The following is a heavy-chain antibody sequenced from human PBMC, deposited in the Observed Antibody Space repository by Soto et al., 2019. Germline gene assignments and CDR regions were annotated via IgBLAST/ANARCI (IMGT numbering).Heavy chain of an antibody. J-gene: IGHJ4*02. CDR1: GGSFSGYY. D-gene: IGHD6-13*01. Sequence: KASETLSLTCAVYGGSFSGYYWSWIRQPPGKGLEWIGEINHSGSTNYNPSLKSRVTISVDTSKNQFSLKLSSVTAADTAVYYCASGPGIAAAEKESGDDYWGQGTLVTVSS. CDR3: ASGPGIAAAEKESGDDY. V-gene: IGHV4-34*01. CDR2: INHSGST.